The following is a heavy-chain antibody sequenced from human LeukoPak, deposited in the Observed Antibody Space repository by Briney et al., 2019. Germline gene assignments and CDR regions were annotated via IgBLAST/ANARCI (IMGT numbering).Heavy chain of an antibody. J-gene: IGHJ4*02. CDR2: IKKKIDGGPT. CDR1: GFTFSNAW. V-gene: IGHV3-15*01. CDR3: TTRVWSGESLDFDS. D-gene: IGHD3-10*01. Sequence: GGSLRLSCAASGFTFSNAWMSWVRQAPGKGVEWVGHIKKKIDGGPTDYAAPVKDRFTISRDDSKNTLYLQMNSLKSEDTAVYYCTTRVWSGESLDFDSWGQGTLVTVSS.